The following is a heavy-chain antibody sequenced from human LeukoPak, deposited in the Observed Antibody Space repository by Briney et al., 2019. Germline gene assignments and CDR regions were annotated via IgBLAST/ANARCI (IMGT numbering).Heavy chain of an antibody. V-gene: IGHV1-2*06. J-gene: IGHJ4*02. CDR2: INPNSGGT. Sequence: GASVKVSCKASGYTFTGYYMHWVRQAPGQGLEWMGRINPNSGGTNYAQKFQGRVTMTRDTSISTACMELSRLRSDDTAVYYCARGQRGYSYGYRGNWGQGTLVTVSS. CDR3: ARGQRGYSYGYRGN. CDR1: GYTFTGYY. D-gene: IGHD5-18*01.